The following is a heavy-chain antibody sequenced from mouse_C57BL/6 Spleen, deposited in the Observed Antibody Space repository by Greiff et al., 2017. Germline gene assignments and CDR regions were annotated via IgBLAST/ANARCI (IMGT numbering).Heavy chain of an antibody. D-gene: IGHD2-3*01. CDR2: SRNKANDYTK. J-gene: IGHJ4*01. CDR1: GFTFSDFY. Sequence: EVKLMESGGGLVQSGRSLRLSCATSGFTFSDFYMEWVRQAPGKGLEWIAASRNKANDYTKEYSASGKGRFIVSRDTSQSILYLQMNALRAYDTAIYYCAIDAGDGYFYYAMDYWGQGTSVTVSS. CDR3: AIDAGDGYFYYAMDY. V-gene: IGHV7-1*01.